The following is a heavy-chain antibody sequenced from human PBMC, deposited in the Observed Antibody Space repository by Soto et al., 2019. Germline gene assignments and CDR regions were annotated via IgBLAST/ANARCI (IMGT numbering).Heavy chain of an antibody. CDR3: ARAILHGSGSYAYNWFDP. V-gene: IGHV4-31*03. Sequence: QVQLQESGPGLVKPSQTLSLTCTVSGGSISSGGYYWSWIRQHPGKGLEWIGYIYYSGSTYYNPSLKRRVTIPVDTSKNQFSLKLSSVTAADTAVYYCARAILHGSGSYAYNWFDPWGQGTLVTVSS. D-gene: IGHD3-10*01. J-gene: IGHJ5*02. CDR1: GGSISSGGYY. CDR2: IYYSGST.